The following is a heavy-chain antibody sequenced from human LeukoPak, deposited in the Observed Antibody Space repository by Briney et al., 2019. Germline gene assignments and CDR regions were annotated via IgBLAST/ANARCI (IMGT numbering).Heavy chain of an antibody. CDR1: GGTFSSYA. CDR3: AKDRQGPQLADY. Sequence: SMKVSCKASGGTFSSYAISWVRQAPGQGLEWMGRIIPILGIANYAQKFQGRVTITADKSTSTAYMELSSLRSEDTAVYYCAKDRQGPQLADYWGQGTLVTVSS. CDR2: IIPILGIA. D-gene: IGHD6-6*01. V-gene: IGHV1-69*04. J-gene: IGHJ4*02.